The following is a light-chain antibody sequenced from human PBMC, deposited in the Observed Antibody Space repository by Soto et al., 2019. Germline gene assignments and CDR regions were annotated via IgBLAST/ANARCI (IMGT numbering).Light chain of an antibody. V-gene: IGKV3-20*01. Sequence: DIVLTQSPGTLSLSPGERATLSCRASQIISSTYLGWYQQKPGQAPRLLIYGASSRATGIPDRFSGSGSGTDFTITISRLEPEDFAVYYCQHYGTSLYTFGQGPKLEIK. J-gene: IGKJ2*01. CDR3: QHYGTSLYT. CDR2: GAS. CDR1: QIISSTY.